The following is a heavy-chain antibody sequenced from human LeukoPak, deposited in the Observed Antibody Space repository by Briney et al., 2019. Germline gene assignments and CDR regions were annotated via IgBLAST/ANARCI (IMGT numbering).Heavy chain of an antibody. CDR1: GGSISSYY. CDR3: ARHSGYCSGGSCYYYYFDY. CDR2: VYTSGST. J-gene: IGHJ4*02. V-gene: IGHV4-4*07. Sequence: SETLSLTCTVSGGSISSYYWSWIRQPAGKGLEWIGRVYTSGSTNYNPSLKSRVTISVDTSKNQFSLKLSSVTAADTAVYYCARHSGYCSGGSCYYYYFDYWGQGTLVTVSS. D-gene: IGHD2-15*01.